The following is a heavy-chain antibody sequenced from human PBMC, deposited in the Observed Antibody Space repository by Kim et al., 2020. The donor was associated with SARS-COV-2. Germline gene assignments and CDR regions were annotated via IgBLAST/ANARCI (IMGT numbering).Heavy chain of an antibody. J-gene: IGHJ4*02. V-gene: IGHV1-69*04. Sequence: SVKVSCKASGGTFSSYAISWVRQAPGQGLEWMGRIIPILGIANYAQKFQGRVTITADKSTSTAYMELSSLRSEDTAVYYCARGGDAYLKRTLDYWGQGTLVTVSS. CDR3: ARGGDAYLKRTLDY. CDR1: GGTFSSYA. CDR2: IIPILGIA. D-gene: IGHD2-2*01.